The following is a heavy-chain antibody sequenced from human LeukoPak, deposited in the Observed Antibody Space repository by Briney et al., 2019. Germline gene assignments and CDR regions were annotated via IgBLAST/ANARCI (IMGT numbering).Heavy chain of an antibody. V-gene: IGHV1-69*04. D-gene: IGHD4-17*01. J-gene: IGHJ4*02. CDR3: ATHSPVTNPFFDY. Sequence: ASVKVSCKASGGTFSSYAISWVRQAPGQGLEWMGRIIPILGIANYAQKFQGRVTITADKSTSTAYMELSSLRSEDTAVYYCATHSPVTNPFFDYWGQGTLVTVSS. CDR2: IIPILGIA. CDR1: GGTFSSYA.